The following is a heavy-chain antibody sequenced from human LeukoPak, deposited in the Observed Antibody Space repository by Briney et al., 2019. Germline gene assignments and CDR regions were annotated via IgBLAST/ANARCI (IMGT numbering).Heavy chain of an antibody. Sequence: PGGSLRLSCAASGFTFTKYWMTWVRQDPGKGLEWVANINQDGSERFYVDYVKGRFTISRDNAKNSLYLQMNSLGAEDTAVYYCARGLDCRSTSCYLDTWGQGTLVTVSS. CDR1: GFTFTKYW. J-gene: IGHJ4*02. D-gene: IGHD2-2*01. CDR2: INQDGSER. CDR3: ARGLDCRSTSCYLDT. V-gene: IGHV3-7*01.